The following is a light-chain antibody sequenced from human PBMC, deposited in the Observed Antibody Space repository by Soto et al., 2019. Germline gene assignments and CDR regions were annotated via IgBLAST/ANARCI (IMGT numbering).Light chain of an antibody. J-gene: IGKJ2*01. CDR2: GAS. V-gene: IGKV3-15*01. Sequence: EMVMTQSPATLSVSPGEGATLSCRASQSISNNLAWYQQKPGQAPRLLIYGASTRATGIPGRFNGSGSGTEFTLTISSLQSEDFAVYYCQQYNTWPPYTFGQGTKLEIK. CDR1: QSISNN. CDR3: QQYNTWPPYT.